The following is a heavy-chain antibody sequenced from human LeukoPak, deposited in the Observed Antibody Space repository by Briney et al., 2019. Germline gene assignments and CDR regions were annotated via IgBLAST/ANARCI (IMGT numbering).Heavy chain of an antibody. Sequence: QPGGSLRLSCAASGFTFNSYGMHWVRQAPGKGLEWVAVMWYDGSNKYYADSVKGRFTISRDDSKNTLYLQMNSLRAEDTAMYYCARGLPPVMNYYFDYWGQGTLVTVSS. CDR1: GFTFNSYG. V-gene: IGHV3-33*01. J-gene: IGHJ4*02. CDR3: ARGLPPVMNYYFDY. D-gene: IGHD4-11*01. CDR2: MWYDGSNK.